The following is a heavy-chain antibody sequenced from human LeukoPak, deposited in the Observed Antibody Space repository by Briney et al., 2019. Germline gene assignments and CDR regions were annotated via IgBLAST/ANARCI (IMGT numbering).Heavy chain of an antibody. J-gene: IGHJ3*02. CDR3: ARVGTGTLYDAFDI. CDR1: GGSISSYY. CDR2: IYYSGST. V-gene: IGHV4-59*01. Sequence: SETLSLTCTVSGGSISSYYWSWIRQPPGKGLEWIGYIYYSGSTNYNPSLKSRVTISVDTSKNQFSLKLSSVTAADTAVYYCARVGTGTLYDAFDIWGQGTMVTVSS. D-gene: IGHD7-27*01.